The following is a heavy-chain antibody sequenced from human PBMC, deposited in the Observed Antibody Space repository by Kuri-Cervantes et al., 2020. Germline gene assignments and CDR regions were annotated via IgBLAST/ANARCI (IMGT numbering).Heavy chain of an antibody. V-gene: IGHV3-11*06. Sequence: GESLRLSCAASGFTFSDYYMSWIRQAPGKGLEWVSSISSSSSYIYYADSVEGRFTISRDNAKNSLYLQMNSLRAEDTAVYYCARDRGGGMDVWGQGTTVTVSS. J-gene: IGHJ6*02. CDR2: ISSSSSYI. CDR3: ARDRGGGMDV. D-gene: IGHD3-10*01. CDR1: GFTFSDYY.